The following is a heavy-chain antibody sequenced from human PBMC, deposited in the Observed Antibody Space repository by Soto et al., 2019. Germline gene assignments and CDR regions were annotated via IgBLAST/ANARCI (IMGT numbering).Heavy chain of an antibody. D-gene: IGHD3-22*01. V-gene: IGHV1-18*04. CDR2: ISAYNGNT. Sequence: ASVKVSCKASGYTFTSYGISWVRQAPGQGLEWMGWISAYNGNTNYAQKLQGRVTMTTGTSTSTAYMELRSLRSDDTAVYYCAIGTYYYDSSGYYPYYWGQGTLVTVSS. J-gene: IGHJ4*02. CDR3: AIGTYYYDSSGYYPYY. CDR1: GYTFTSYG.